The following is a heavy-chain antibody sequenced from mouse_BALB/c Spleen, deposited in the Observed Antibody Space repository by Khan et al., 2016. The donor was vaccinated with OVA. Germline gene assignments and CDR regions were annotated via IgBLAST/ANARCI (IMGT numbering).Heavy chain of an antibody. Sequence: EVQLQESGPGLVKPSQSLSLTCTVTGYSITSNYAWNWIRQFQGNKLEWMGYISYSGSNNYNPSLKSRIPLPRATRKNLFFLPLNSVTTEDTSTSYCARGNYYVYAMDYWGPGTSITVSS. CDR3: ARGNYYVYAMDY. D-gene: IGHD1-1*01. CDR1: GYSITSNYA. J-gene: IGHJ4*01. CDR2: ISYSGSN. V-gene: IGHV3-2*02.